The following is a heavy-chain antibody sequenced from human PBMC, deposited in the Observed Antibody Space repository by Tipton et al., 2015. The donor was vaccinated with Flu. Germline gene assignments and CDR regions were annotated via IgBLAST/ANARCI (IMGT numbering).Heavy chain of an antibody. J-gene: IGHJ6*02. V-gene: IGHV3-30*18. CDR3: AKDHIEYSSSSSYYYGMDV. CDR1: GFTFSSYG. CDR2: ISYDGSNK. Sequence: SLRLSCAASGFTFSSYGMHWVRQAPGKGLEWVAVISYDGSNKYYADSVKGRFTISRDNSKNTLYLQMNSLRAEDTAVYYCAKDHIEYSSSSSYYYGMDVWGQGTTVTVSS. D-gene: IGHD6-6*01.